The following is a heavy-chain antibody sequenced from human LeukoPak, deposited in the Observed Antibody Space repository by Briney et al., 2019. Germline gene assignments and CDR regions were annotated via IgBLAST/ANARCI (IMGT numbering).Heavy chain of an antibody. D-gene: IGHD3-3*01. V-gene: IGHV4-34*01. CDR3: ARARGRKIFGVVITYYFDY. J-gene: IGHJ4*02. CDR1: GVSFSGYY. CDR2: INHSGST. Sequence: SETLSLTCAVYGVSFSGYYWSWIRQPPGKGLEWIGEINHSGSTNYNPSLKSRVTISVDTSKNQFSLKLSSVTAADTAVYYCARARGRKIFGVVITYYFDYWGQGTLVTVSS.